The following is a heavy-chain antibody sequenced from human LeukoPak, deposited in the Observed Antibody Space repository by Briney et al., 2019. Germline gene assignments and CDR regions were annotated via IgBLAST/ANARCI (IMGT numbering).Heavy chain of an antibody. J-gene: IGHJ4*02. CDR2: IYYSGSI. V-gene: IGHV4-59*12. CDR1: GGSISRYY. D-gene: IGHD2-8*01. Sequence: SETLTLTCTVSGGSISRYYWSWIRQPPGKGLEWIGYIYYSGSINYNPSLKSRVTISVDTSKIQFSLKLSSVTAADTAVYYCARVSLGYCTDGVCPPPDYWGQGTLVTVSS. CDR3: ARVSLGYCTDGVCPPPDY.